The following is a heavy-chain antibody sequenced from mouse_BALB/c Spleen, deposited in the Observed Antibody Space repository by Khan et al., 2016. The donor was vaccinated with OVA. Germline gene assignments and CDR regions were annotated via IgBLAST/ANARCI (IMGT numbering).Heavy chain of an antibody. CDR3: ARDGYAPWFAY. V-gene: IGHV14-1*02. CDR2: IDPENGNT. J-gene: IGHJ3*01. D-gene: IGHD2-2*01. Sequence: VQLKQSGAELVRPGALVKLSCKASGFNITDYYMHWVKQRPEQGLVWIGRIDPENGNTIYDPKFQGKASITSDTSSNTAYLQLRSLTSEDTAVYYCARDGYAPWFAYWGQGTLVTVSA. CDR1: GFNITDYY.